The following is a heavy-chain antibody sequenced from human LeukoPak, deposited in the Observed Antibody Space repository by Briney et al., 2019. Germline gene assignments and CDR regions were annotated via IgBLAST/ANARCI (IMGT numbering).Heavy chain of an antibody. CDR1: GFTFRDYT. V-gene: IGHV3-21*01. J-gene: IGHJ4*02. CDR3: AREVVIVVEPAANTIDY. D-gene: IGHD2-2*01. Sequence: GGSLRLSCAASGFTFRDYTMNWVRQAPGKGLEWVSAISKSSTYIKYADSVKGRFTVSRDNAKNSLFLQMNSLRVEDTAVYYCAREVVIVVEPAANTIDYWGQGILVTVSS. CDR2: ISKSSTYI.